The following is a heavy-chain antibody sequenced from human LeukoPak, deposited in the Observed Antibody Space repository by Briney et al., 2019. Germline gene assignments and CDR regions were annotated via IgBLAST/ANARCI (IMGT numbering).Heavy chain of an antibody. CDR2: IRSKAYGGGI. V-gene: IGHV3-49*03. CDR1: GFTFGDHG. J-gene: IGHJ4*02. Sequence: PGRSLRLSCTTSGFTFGDHGLSWFRQGPGKGLEWVGFIRSKAYGGGIEYAASVKGRFTISRDDSKSIDYLQMNSLKTEDTAVYYCARAPYYAFILAYWGQGTPVTVSS. CDR3: ARAPYYAFILAY. D-gene: IGHD3-3*01.